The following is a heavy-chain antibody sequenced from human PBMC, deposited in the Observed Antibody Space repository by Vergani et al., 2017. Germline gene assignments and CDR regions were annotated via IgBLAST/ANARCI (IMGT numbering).Heavy chain of an antibody. CDR1: GFTFNSYG. CDR2: IRYDGSNK. V-gene: IGHV3-30*02. CDR3: ARDKRNSYYDILTGDV. Sequence: QVQLVESGGGVVQPGGSLRLSCAASGFTFNSYGMHWVRQAPGKGLDWVAFIRYDGSNKYYADSVKGRFTISRDNSKNTLYLQMNSLRADDTAVYYCARDKRNSYYDILTGDVWGQGTTVTVSS. J-gene: IGHJ6*02. D-gene: IGHD3-9*01.